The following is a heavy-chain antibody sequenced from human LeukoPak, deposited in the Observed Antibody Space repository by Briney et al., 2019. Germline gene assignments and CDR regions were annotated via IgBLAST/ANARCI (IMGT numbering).Heavy chain of an antibody. V-gene: IGHV4-39*07. J-gene: IGHJ5*02. CDR3: ARGEYYDSSGYLRWFDP. D-gene: IGHD3-22*01. Sequence: PSETLSLTCSVSGDSIIGYYWGWIRQPPGKGLEWIGNIYYTGNTYYNSSLKSRVTISLDTSKNQFSLKLSSVTAADTAVYYCARGEYYDSSGYLRWFDPWGQGTLVTVSS. CDR2: IYYTGNT. CDR1: GDSIIGYY.